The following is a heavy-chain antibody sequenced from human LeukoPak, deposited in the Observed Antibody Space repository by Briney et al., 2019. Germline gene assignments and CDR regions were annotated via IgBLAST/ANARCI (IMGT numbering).Heavy chain of an antibody. CDR3: STGGDIIQVDQQVPFDY. CDR2: IRSKADGGAT. J-gene: IGHJ4*02. CDR1: GFTFTDAW. Sequence: GGSLRLSCAGSGFTFTDAWMSWVRQAPGKGLEWLGRIRSKADGGATAYGSAVKDRFTISRDDSKTTLFLQMNSLKAEDTGVYYCSTGGDIIQVDQQVPFDYWGQGVMVTVSS. V-gene: IGHV3-15*01. D-gene: IGHD3-3*01.